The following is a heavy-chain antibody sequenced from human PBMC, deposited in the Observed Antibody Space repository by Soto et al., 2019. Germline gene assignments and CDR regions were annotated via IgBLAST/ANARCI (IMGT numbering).Heavy chain of an antibody. CDR1: GFTFRGDA. CDR3: ARSEMTYNWND. CDR2: ISGSGEMI. D-gene: IGHD1-1*01. V-gene: IGHV3-23*01. J-gene: IGHJ4*02. Sequence: EVQLLESGGDLVQPGGSLRLACAASGFTFRGDAMSWVRQAPGKGLEWVSSISGSGEMIHYAESVKGRFTISRDNSKNTLYLQMESLRAEDTALYYCARSEMTYNWNDWGQGTLVTVSS.